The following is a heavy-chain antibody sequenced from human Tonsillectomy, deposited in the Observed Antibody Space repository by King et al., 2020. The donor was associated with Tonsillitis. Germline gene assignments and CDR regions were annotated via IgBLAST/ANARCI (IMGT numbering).Heavy chain of an antibody. CDR2: IYPGDSDT. CDR3: ARPSTYCSSTSCYAHKTWAFDI. CDR1: GYSFTSYW. Sequence: VQLVQSGAEVKKPGESLKISCKGSGYSFTSYWIGWVRQMPGKGLEWMGIIYPGDSDTRYSPSFQGQVTISADKSISTAYLQWSSLKASDTAMYYCARPSTYCSSTSCYAHKTWAFDIWGQGTMVTVSS. V-gene: IGHV5-51*01. J-gene: IGHJ3*02. D-gene: IGHD2-2*01.